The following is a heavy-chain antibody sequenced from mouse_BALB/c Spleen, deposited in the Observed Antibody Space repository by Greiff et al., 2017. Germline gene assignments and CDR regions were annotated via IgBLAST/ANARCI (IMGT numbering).Heavy chain of an antibody. Sequence: VQLQQSGAELVRPGASVKLSCTASGFNIKDYYMHWVKQRPEQGLEWIGWIDPENGDTEYAPKFQGKATMTADTSSNTAYLQLSSLTSEDTAVYYCNAGAYLYYFDYWGQGTTLTVSS. D-gene: IGHD2-10*01. CDR1: GFNIKDYY. CDR3: NAGAYLYYFDY. J-gene: IGHJ2*01. CDR2: IDPENGDT. V-gene: IGHV14-4*02.